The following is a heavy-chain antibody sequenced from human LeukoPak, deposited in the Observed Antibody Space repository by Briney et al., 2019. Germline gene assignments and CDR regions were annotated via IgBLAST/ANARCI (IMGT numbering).Heavy chain of an antibody. V-gene: IGHV1-18*04. J-gene: IGHJ4*02. Sequence: GASVKVSCKASGYTFTGYYMHWVRQAPGQGLEWMGWISAYNGNTNYAQKLQGRVTMTTDTSTSTAYMELRSLRSDDTAVYYCARSGPSGWYSFDYWGQGTLVTVSS. CDR3: ARSGPSGWYSFDY. CDR2: ISAYNGNT. D-gene: IGHD6-19*01. CDR1: GYTFTGYY.